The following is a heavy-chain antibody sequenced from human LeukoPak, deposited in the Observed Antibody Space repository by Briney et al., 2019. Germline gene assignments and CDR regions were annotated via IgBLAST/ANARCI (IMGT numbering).Heavy chain of an antibody. CDR3: ARQVGNYMAY. Sequence: SQTLSLTFAISGDSVSINSAAWHWIRQSPSRGLEWLGRRYYRSKWYNDYAVSVKSRITINPDTSKNQFSLQLNSVTPEDTAVYYCARQVGNYMAYWGQGTLVTVSS. D-gene: IGHD5-24*01. V-gene: IGHV6-1*01. CDR2: RYYRSKWYN. J-gene: IGHJ4*02. CDR1: GDSVSINSAA.